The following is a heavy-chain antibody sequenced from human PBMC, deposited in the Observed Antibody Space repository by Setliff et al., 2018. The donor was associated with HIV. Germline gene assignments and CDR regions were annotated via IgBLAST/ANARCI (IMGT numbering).Heavy chain of an antibody. J-gene: IGHJ6*02. CDR3: ARGKGVGGVIITGGLDV. Sequence: ASVKVSCKPPGHTFTNYDIHWMRRAPGQGLEWMGWMNPNSGVSGYALEFHDRVTMTRDTSITTLYMELSSLTSEDTAVYYCARGKGVGGVIITGGLDVWGQGTTVTVSS. CDR2: MNPNSGVS. CDR1: GHTFTNYD. V-gene: IGHV1-8*01. D-gene: IGHD3-10*01.